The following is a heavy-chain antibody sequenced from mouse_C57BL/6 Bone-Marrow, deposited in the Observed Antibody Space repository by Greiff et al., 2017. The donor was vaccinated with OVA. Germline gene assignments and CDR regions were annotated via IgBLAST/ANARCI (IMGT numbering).Heavy chain of an antibody. V-gene: IGHV7-3*01. D-gene: IGHD4-1*02. J-gene: IGHJ1*03. CDR3: ARSTGTAYWYFDV. Sequence: EVHLVESGGGLVQPGGSLSLSCAASGFTFTDYYMSWVRQPPGKALEWLGFIRNKANGYTTEYSASVKGRFTISRDNSQSILYLQMNALRAEDSATYYCARSTGTAYWYFDVWGTGTTVTVSS. CDR2: IRNKANGYTT. CDR1: GFTFTDYY.